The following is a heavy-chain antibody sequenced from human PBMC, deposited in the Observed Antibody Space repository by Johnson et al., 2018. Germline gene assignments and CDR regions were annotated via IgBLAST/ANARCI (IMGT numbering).Heavy chain of an antibody. D-gene: IGHD2-15*01. CDR3: ASDIGYCSGGSCQIYGMDV. V-gene: IGHV3-33*01. Sequence: QVQLVQSGGGVVQPGRSLRLSCAASGFTFSSYGMHWVRQAPGKGLEWVAVIWYDGSNKYYADSVKGRFTLSRDNSKNTLYLQMNSLRAEDTAVYYCASDIGYCSGGSCQIYGMDVWGQGTTVTVSS. CDR1: GFTFSSYG. J-gene: IGHJ6*02. CDR2: IWYDGSNK.